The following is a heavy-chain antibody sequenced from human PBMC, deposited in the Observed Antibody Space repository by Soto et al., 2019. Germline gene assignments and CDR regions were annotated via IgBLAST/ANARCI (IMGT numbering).Heavy chain of an antibody. CDR1: GDSVSSNSAA. V-gene: IGHV6-1*01. D-gene: IGHD2-2*01. J-gene: IGHJ6*02. Sequence: SQTLSLTCAISGDSVSSNSAAWNWIRQSPSRDLEWLGRTYYRSKWYNDYAVSVKSRITINPDTSKNQFSLQLNSVTPEDTAVYYCARDPNIVVVPAATPRYYGMDVWGQGTTVTVSS. CDR3: ARDPNIVVVPAATPRYYGMDV. CDR2: TYYRSKWYN.